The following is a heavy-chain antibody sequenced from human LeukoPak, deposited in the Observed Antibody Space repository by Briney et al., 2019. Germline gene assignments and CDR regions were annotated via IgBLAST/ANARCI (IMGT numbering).Heavy chain of an antibody. CDR3: AKVGIAAAGKGVDY. J-gene: IGHJ4*02. D-gene: IGHD6-13*01. V-gene: IGHV3-30*18. CDR1: GFTFSSYG. Sequence: PGGSLRLSCAASGFTFSSYGMHWVREAPGTGLEWVAVISYDGSNKYYADSVKGRFTISRDNSKNTLYLQMNSLRAEDTAVYYCAKVGIAAAGKGVDYWGQGTLVTVSS. CDR2: ISYDGSNK.